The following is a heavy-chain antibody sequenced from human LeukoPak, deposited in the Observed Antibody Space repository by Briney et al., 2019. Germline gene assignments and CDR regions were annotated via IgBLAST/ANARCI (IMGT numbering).Heavy chain of an antibody. CDR3: ARGLRWGSSSWYQAAYYYYMDV. D-gene: IGHD6-13*01. V-gene: IGHV4-38-2*02. Sequence: SETLSLTCTVFGSSINSSSYWGWIRQPPGKGLEWIGTVYHIGTTFYNPSLKSRLSISVDTSKNLLSLRLTSVTAADTAVYFCARGLRWGSSSWYQAAYYYYMDVWGKGTTVTVSS. CDR2: VYHIGTT. J-gene: IGHJ6*03. CDR1: GSSINSSSY.